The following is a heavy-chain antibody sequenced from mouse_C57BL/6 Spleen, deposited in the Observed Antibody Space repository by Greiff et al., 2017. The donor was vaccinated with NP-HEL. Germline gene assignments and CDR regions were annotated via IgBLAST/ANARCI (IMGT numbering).Heavy chain of an antibody. D-gene: IGHD1-1*01. CDR3: AMTTTVPNLYFDY. Sequence: QVQLKESGPELVKPGASVKISCKASGYAFSSSWMNWVKQRPGKGLEWIGRIYPGDGDTNYNGKFKGKATLTADKSSSTAYMQLSSLTSEDSAVYFCAMTTTVPNLYFDYWGQGTTLTVSS. CDR2: IYPGDGDT. CDR1: GYAFSSSW. J-gene: IGHJ2*01. V-gene: IGHV1-82*01.